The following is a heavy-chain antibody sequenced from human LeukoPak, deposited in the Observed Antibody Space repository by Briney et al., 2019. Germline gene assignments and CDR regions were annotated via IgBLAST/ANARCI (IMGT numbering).Heavy chain of an antibody. CDR2: ISGYSGNT. V-gene: IGHV1-18*01. Sequence: GASVKVSCKASGYTFTKYGISWVRQAPGQGLEWMGWISGYSGNTEYAQNVQGRVTMTTDTSARTVYMDLRSLRSDDTAVYFCARAHCSSTTCFFDYWGQGTLVTVSS. D-gene: IGHD2-2*01. CDR1: GYTFTKYG. J-gene: IGHJ4*02. CDR3: ARAHCSSTTCFFDY.